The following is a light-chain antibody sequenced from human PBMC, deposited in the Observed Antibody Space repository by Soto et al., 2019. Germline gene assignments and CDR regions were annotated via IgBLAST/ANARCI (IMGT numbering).Light chain of an antibody. J-gene: IGKJ2*01. CDR2: AAS. V-gene: IGKV3-15*01. CDR3: QQYNNWPPYT. Sequence: IVMTQSPATLSVSPGEGATLSCRASQSVYSNLAWYQQKPGQAPRLLIYAASTRASGIPARFSGGGSGTEFTLTISSLQSEDFAVYYCQQYNNWPPYTFCQGTKLEIK. CDR1: QSVYSN.